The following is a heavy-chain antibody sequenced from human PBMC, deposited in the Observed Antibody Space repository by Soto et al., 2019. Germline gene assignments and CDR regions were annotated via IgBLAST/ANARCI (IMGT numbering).Heavy chain of an antibody. D-gene: IGHD1-1*01. CDR1: GFTFSSYA. CDR2: ISYDGSNK. CDR3: ARGLERTFDY. Sequence: PGGSLRLSCAASGFTFSSYAMHWVRQAPGKGLEWVAVISYDGSNKYYADSVKGRFTISRDNSKNTLYLQMNTLRAEDTAVYYCARGLERTFDYWGQGTLVTVSS. J-gene: IGHJ4*02. V-gene: IGHV3-30-3*01.